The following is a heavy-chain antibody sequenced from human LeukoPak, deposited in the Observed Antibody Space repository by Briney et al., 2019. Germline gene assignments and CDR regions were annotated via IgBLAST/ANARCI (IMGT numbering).Heavy chain of an antibody. D-gene: IGHD2-2*01. CDR2: IIPIFGTA. Sequence: EASVKVSCKASGGTFSSYAISWVRQAPGQGLEWMGGIIPIFGTANYAQKFQGRVTITADESTSTAYMELSSLRSEDTAVYYCARRYCSSTSCYSYYFDYWGQGTLVTVSS. V-gene: IGHV1-69*13. CDR3: ARRYCSSTSCYSYYFDY. CDR1: GGTFSSYA. J-gene: IGHJ4*02.